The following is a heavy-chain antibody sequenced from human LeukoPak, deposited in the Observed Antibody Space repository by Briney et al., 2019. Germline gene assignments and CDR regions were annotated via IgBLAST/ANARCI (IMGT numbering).Heavy chain of an antibody. Sequence: ASVKVSCKASGYTFTSHDINWVRQATGQGLEWMGWMNPNSGNAGYAQKFQGRVAMTRDTSISTAYMELSGLRSEDTAVYYCARGLAAAGTYYFDYWGQGTLVTVSS. CDR1: GYTFTSHD. V-gene: IGHV1-8*01. CDR3: ARGLAAAGTYYFDY. D-gene: IGHD6-13*01. J-gene: IGHJ4*02. CDR2: MNPNSGNA.